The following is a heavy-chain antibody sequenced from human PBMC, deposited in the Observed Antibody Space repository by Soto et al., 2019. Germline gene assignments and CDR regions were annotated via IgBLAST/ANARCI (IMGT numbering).Heavy chain of an antibody. CDR2: IKKDGSEN. V-gene: IGHV3-7*03. J-gene: IGHJ4*02. D-gene: IGHD3-3*01. CDR3: AKLGSGYYTGLYFDY. CDR1: GFTFGYYW. Sequence: SGGSLRLSCAASGFTFGYYWMSWVRQSPGKGLEWVAHIKKDGSENYYVDSVTGRFTVSRDNTKNSLYLQMNSLRAEDTAVYYCAKLGSGYYTGLYFDYWGQGTLVTVSS.